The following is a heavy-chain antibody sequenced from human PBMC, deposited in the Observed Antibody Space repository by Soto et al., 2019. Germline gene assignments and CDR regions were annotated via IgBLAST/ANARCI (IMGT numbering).Heavy chain of an antibody. D-gene: IGHD6-13*01. V-gene: IGHV4-34*01. CDR3: ARGRIAARGYWVDP. CDR2: INHSGST. CDR1: GGSFSGYY. J-gene: IGHJ5*02. Sequence: SETLSLTCAVYGGSFSGYYWSWIRQPPGKGLEWIGEINHSGSTNYNPSLKSRVTISVDTSKNQFSLKLSSVTAADTAVYYCARGRIAARGYWVDPWGQGTLVTVSS.